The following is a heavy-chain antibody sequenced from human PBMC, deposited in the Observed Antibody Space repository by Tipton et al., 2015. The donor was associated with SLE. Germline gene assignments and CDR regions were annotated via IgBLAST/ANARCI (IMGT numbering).Heavy chain of an antibody. CDR3: AREDGRYYFDY. Sequence: TLSLTCTVSGGSISSGSYYWSWIRQPAGKGLEWIGLIYTSGSNNYNPPLKSRLTISVDTSKNQFSRKLSSVTAADTAVYYCAREDGRYYFDYWGQGTLVTVSS. CDR1: GGSISSGSYY. V-gene: IGHV4-61*02. J-gene: IGHJ4*02. D-gene: IGHD5-24*01. CDR2: IYTSGSN.